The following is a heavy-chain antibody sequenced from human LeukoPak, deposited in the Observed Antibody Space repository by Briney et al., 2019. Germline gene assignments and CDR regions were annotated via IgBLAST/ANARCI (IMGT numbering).Heavy chain of an antibody. V-gene: IGHV3-30-3*01. CDR1: GFTFSNYA. CDR3: GRDLSGGDSDEGYFDY. J-gene: IGHJ4*02. Sequence: GGSLRLSCASSGFTFSNYAIHWDRQAPGKGLEWVADISNDGNNKHYADSVKGRFTISRDNSKDTLYLQMNSLRAEDTAVYYCGRDLSGGDSDEGYFDYWGQGTLVTVSS. CDR2: ISNDGNNK. D-gene: IGHD4-23*01.